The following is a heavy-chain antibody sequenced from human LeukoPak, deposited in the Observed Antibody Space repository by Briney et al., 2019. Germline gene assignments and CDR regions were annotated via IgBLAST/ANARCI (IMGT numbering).Heavy chain of an antibody. V-gene: IGHV3-53*01. Sequence: GGSLRLSCAASGFTVSSNYMSWVRQAPGKGLEWVAVIYRGSNTYYADCVKGRSTISRDNSKNPLHLQMSSLRAEDTAVYYCARDSGSYYDYWGQGTLVPVSS. D-gene: IGHD1-26*01. CDR1: GFTVSSNY. CDR2: IYRGSNT. CDR3: ARDSGSYYDY. J-gene: IGHJ4*02.